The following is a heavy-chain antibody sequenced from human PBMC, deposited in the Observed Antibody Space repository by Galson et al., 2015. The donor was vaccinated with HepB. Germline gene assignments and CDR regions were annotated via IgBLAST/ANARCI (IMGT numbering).Heavy chain of an antibody. CDR2: IKSKTDGGTT. J-gene: IGHJ4*02. V-gene: IGHV3-15*07. CDR3: TTDQPYYYDSSGLDY. Sequence: SLRLSCAASGFTFSNAWMNWVRQAPGKGLEWVGRIKSKTDGGTTDYAAPVKGRFTISRDDSKNTLYLQMNSLKTEDTAVYYCTTDQPYYYDSSGLDYWGQGTLVTVSS. CDR1: GFTFSNAW. D-gene: IGHD3-22*01.